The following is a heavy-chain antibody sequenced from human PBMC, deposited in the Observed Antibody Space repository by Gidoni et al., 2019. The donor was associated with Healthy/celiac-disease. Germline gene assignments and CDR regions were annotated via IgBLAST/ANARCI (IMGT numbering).Heavy chain of an antibody. CDR3: AKTILTLENDYDYVWGSYRQGWYFDY. CDR1: LHLSSYA. V-gene: IGHV3-23*04. D-gene: IGHD3-16*02. Sequence: EVQLVESGGGLVQPGGVPETLLCSLWLHLSSYAMSWVRQAPGKGLEWVSAISGSGGSTYYADSVKGRFTISRDNSKNTLYLQMNSLRAEDTAVYYCAKTILTLENDYDYVWGSYRQGWYFDYWGQGTLVTVSS. CDR2: ISGSGGST. J-gene: IGHJ4*02.